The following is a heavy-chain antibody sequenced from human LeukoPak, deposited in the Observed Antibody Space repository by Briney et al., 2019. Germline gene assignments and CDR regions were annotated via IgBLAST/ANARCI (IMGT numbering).Heavy chain of an antibody. CDR1: GCTFSSYS. Sequence: GGSLRLSCAASGCTFSSYSMNWVRQAPGKGLEWVSYISSSTNTIYYADSVKGRFTISRDNAKNSLFLQMNSLRDEDTAVYYCARGGYGANDDAFDIWGQGTMVTVSS. D-gene: IGHD4-23*01. CDR3: ARGGYGANDDAFDI. V-gene: IGHV3-48*02. J-gene: IGHJ3*02. CDR2: ISSSTNTI.